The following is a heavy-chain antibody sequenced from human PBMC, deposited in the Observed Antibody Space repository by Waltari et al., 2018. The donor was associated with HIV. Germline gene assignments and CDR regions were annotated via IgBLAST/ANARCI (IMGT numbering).Heavy chain of an antibody. V-gene: IGHV3-30*04. CDR1: GFTFSSYA. J-gene: IGHJ4*02. CDR3: AREGRFLKPFDC. Sequence: QVQLVESGGGVVQPGRSLRLSCAASGFTFSSYAMHWVRQAPGKGLEWVAIISYDGSDKYYADSVEGRFTISRDNSKNTLYLQMNSLRAEDTAVYYCAREGRFLKPFDCWGQGTLVTVSS. D-gene: IGHD3-3*01. CDR2: ISYDGSDK.